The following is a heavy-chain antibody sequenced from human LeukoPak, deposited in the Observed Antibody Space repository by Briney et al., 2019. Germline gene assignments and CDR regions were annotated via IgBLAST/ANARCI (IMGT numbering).Heavy chain of an antibody. J-gene: IGHJ3*02. CDR1: GFTFSNYA. D-gene: IGHD1-26*01. CDR2: ISGSGGST. CDR3: AKDQWELLDAFDI. V-gene: IGHV3-23*01. Sequence: GGSLRLSCVVSGFTFSNYAMSWVRQAPGKGLEWVSAISGSGGSTYYADSVKGRFTISRDNSKNTLYLQMNSLRAEDTAVYYCAKDQWELLDAFDIWGQGTMVTVSS.